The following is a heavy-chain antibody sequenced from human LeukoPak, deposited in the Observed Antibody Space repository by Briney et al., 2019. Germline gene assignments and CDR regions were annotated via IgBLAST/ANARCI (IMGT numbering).Heavy chain of an antibody. D-gene: IGHD1-26*01. CDR2: IYYSGST. V-gene: IGHV4-39*01. CDR1: GGSISSSSYY. J-gene: IGHJ4*01. CDR3: ARQTRYWEPPGFDY. Sequence: PSETLSLTCSVSGGSISSSSYYWGWIRQPPGKGLEWIGNIYYSGSTYYNPSLKSRVTISVDTSKNQFSLKLTSVTAADTAVYYCARQTRYWEPPGFDYWGHGTLVTVSS.